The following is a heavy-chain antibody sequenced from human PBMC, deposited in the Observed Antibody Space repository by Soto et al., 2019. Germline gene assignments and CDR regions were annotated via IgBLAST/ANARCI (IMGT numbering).Heavy chain of an antibody. V-gene: IGHV3-7*03. D-gene: IGHD2-15*01. CDR2: INADGSVT. Sequence: EVQVMVESGGGLVQPGGSLRLSCVASGFSFTNSWMSWVRQIPGKGLEWVATINADGSVTHSVDSAEGRLSVSRDNSKASLYLQMNSLRPEDTAVYYCARPGCGGGTCYSSWGQGTQVTVSS. J-gene: IGHJ4*02. CDR1: GFSFTNSW. CDR3: ARPGCGGGTCYSS.